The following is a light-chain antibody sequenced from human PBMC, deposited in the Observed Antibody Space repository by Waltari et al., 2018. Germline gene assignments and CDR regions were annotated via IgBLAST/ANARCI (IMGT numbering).Light chain of an antibody. CDR2: GAS. J-gene: IGKJ4*01. V-gene: IGKV3-20*01. CDR3: QQYDGIVLT. CDR1: QSVSNNY. Sequence: RATLSGRASQSVSNNYLNWYQQKPGQAPRLLIHGASSRATGIADRFSGSGSGTDFTLTISRLEPEDFAVYYCQQYDGIVLTFGGGTRVEI.